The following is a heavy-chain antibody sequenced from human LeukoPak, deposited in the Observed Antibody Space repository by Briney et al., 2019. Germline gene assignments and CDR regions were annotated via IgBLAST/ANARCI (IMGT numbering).Heavy chain of an antibody. CDR1: GYTFTSYG. Sequence: ASVKVSCKASGYTFTSYGISWVRQAPGQGLEWMGWISAYNGNTNYAQKLQGRVTMTTDTSTSTAYMELRSLRSDDTAVYYCASGPIEYCSGGSRYGLLENWGQGTLVTVSS. CDR3: ASGPIEYCSGGSRYGLLEN. D-gene: IGHD2-15*01. CDR2: ISAYNGNT. V-gene: IGHV1-18*01. J-gene: IGHJ4*02.